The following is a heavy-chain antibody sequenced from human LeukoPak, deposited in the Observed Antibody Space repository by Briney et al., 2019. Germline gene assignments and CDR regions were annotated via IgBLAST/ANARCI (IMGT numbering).Heavy chain of an antibody. CDR2: IYPGDSET. CDR1: GYSFTSYW. Sequence: PGESLKISCKGSGYSFTSYWIGWVRQMPGKGLEWVGIIYPGDSETRYSPSFQDQVTISADKSISTAYLQWSSLKASDTAMYYCARHYPGGDYCIDYWGQGTLVTVSS. V-gene: IGHV5-51*01. CDR3: ARHYPGGDYCIDY. D-gene: IGHD4-17*01. J-gene: IGHJ4*02.